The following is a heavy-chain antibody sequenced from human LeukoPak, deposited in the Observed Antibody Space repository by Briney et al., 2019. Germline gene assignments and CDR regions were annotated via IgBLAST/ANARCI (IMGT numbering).Heavy chain of an antibody. CDR3: ARSVAASRDY. D-gene: IGHD2-15*01. Sequence: GGSLRLSCAASGFTFDDYGMSWVRQAPGKGLEWVSGINWNGGSTGYADSVKGRFTISRDSAKNSLYLQMNSLRAEDTALYYRARSVAASRDYWGQGTLVTVSS. J-gene: IGHJ4*02. V-gene: IGHV3-20*04. CDR1: GFTFDDYG. CDR2: INWNGGST.